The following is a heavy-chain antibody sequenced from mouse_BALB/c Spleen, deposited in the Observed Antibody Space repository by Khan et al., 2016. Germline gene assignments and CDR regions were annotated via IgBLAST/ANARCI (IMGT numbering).Heavy chain of an antibody. D-gene: IGHD2-14*01. CDR1: GYSITSDYA. Sequence: EVQLQESGPGLVKPSQSLSLTCTVTGYSITSDYAWNWIRQFPGNKLEWMGYISYSGSTNYNPSLKSRISITRDTSKNQFFLQLNSVTTEYTATYYGARRYYRYDDALDYWGQGTSVTVSS. V-gene: IGHV3-2*02. CDR3: ARRYYRYDDALDY. J-gene: IGHJ4*01. CDR2: ISYSGST.